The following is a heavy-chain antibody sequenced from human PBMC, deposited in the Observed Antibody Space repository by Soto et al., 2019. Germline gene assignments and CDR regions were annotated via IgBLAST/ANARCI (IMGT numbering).Heavy chain of an antibody. V-gene: IGHV4-31*03. J-gene: IGHJ4*02. Sequence: SETLSLTCTVSGGSISSGGYYWSWIRQHPGKGLEWIGYIYYSGSTYYNPSLKSRVTISVDTSKNQFSLKLSSVTAADTAVYYCARGRRSSSWYPLVFDYWGQGTLVT. CDR3: ARGRRSSSWYPLVFDY. CDR1: GGSISSGGYY. D-gene: IGHD6-13*01. CDR2: IYYSGST.